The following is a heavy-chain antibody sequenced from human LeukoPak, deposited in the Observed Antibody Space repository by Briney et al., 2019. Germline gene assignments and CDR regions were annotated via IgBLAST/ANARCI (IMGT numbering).Heavy chain of an antibody. Sequence: GGSLRLSCAASGFTFSSYAMSWVRQAPGKGLEWVSTITGNGVTTYYADSVKGRFTISRDNSKNTLFLEMNNLRAEDTAVYYCAKGGIMQSSSPGLQYFDLWGRGTLVSVSS. V-gene: IGHV3-23*01. CDR1: GFTFSSYA. CDR3: AKGGIMQSSSPGLQYFDL. CDR2: ITGNGVTT. J-gene: IGHJ2*01. D-gene: IGHD6-6*01.